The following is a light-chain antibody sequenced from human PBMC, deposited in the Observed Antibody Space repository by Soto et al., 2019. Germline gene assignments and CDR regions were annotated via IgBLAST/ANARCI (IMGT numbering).Light chain of an antibody. J-gene: IGLJ2*01. Sequence: QSALTQPPSASGSPGQSVTISCTGTSSDFGDYNYVSWYQQHPGKVPKLMIYEVSTRPSGVPERFSGSKSANTASLTVSGLQAEDEADYYCSSYAGSNNLLFGGGTKLTVL. CDR2: EVS. CDR1: SSDFGDYNY. CDR3: SSYAGSNNLL. V-gene: IGLV2-8*01.